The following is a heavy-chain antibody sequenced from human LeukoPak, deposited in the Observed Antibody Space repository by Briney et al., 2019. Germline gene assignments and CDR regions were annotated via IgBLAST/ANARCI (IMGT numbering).Heavy chain of an antibody. CDR3: ARERFLEWLIVGYFDY. Sequence: ASVKVSCKASGYTFTSHHINWVRQAAGQGFEWMGWMNPDTGNTVYAQKFQGRVTMTWDTSISTAYMELDSLRSEDTAVYYCARERFLEWLIVGYFDYWGQGTLVTVSS. D-gene: IGHD3-3*01. CDR2: MNPDTGNT. CDR1: GYTFTSHH. V-gene: IGHV1-8*01. J-gene: IGHJ4*02.